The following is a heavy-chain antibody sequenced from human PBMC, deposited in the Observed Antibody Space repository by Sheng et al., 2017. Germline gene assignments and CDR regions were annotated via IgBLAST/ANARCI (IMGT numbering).Heavy chain of an antibody. Sequence: QVQLVESGGDLVNPGGSLRLSCAGSGFSFGDYYMSWLRQAPGRGLEWLAYISPSSSHTNSADSVKGRFTISRDNARNSLFLQMNSLRAEDTAIYYCVKDISSAWDNYFDYWGQGTLVTVSS. CDR3: VKDISSAWDNYFDY. CDR1: GFSFGDYY. D-gene: IGHD6-19*01. CDR2: ISPSSSHT. V-gene: IGHV3-11*05. J-gene: IGHJ4*02.